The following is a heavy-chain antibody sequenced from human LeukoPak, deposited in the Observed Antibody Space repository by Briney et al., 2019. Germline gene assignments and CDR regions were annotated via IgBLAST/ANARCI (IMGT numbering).Heavy chain of an antibody. J-gene: IGHJ4*02. V-gene: IGHV3-30*02. CDR1: GFTFSTYG. CDR3: AKEYDSSGYYYDY. CDR2: INYDGFKK. D-gene: IGHD3-22*01. Sequence: PGGSLRLSCAASGFTFSTYGMHWVRQAPGKGLEWVAFINYDGFKKYYVESVKGRFTISRDNSKNTLYLQVNSLRAEDTAVYYCAKEYDSSGYYYDYWGQGTLVTVSS.